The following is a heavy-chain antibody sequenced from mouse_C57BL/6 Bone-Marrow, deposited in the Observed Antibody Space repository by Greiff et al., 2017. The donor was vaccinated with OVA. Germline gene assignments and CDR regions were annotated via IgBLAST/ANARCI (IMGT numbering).Heavy chain of an antibody. CDR1: GFNIKDDY. V-gene: IGHV14-4*01. CDR3: TTSDDYHAMDY. Sequence: EVQLQQSGAELVRPGASVKLSCTASGFNIKDDYMHWVKQRPEQGLEWIGWIDPENGDTEYASKFQGKATITADTSSNTAYLQLSSLTSEDTAVYYCTTSDDYHAMDYWGQGTSVTVSS. J-gene: IGHJ4*01. CDR2: IDPENGDT.